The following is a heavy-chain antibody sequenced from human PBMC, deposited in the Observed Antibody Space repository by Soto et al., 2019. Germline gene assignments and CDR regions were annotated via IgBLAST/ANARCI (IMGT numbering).Heavy chain of an antibody. CDR1: GGSISSYY. V-gene: IGHV4-59*01. CDR3: ARDRIGYCSSTSCYGGSYNCFDP. J-gene: IGHJ5*02. CDR2: IYYSGST. D-gene: IGHD2-2*01. Sequence: PSETLSLTCTVSGGSISSYYWSWIRQPPGKGLEWIGYIYYSGSTNYNPSLKSRVTISVDTSKNQFSLKLSSVTAADTAVYYCARDRIGYCSSTSCYGGSYNCFDPCGQGTLVTVSS.